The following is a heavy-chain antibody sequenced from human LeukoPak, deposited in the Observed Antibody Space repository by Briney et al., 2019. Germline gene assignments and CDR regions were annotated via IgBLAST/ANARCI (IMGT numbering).Heavy chain of an antibody. D-gene: IGHD4-17*01. CDR1: GFIFSNYA. CDR2: ITGSGDST. Sequence: PGGSLRLSCAGSGFIFSNYAMSWVRQAPGKGLEWVSSITGSGDSTYYADSVKGRLTISRDNSKNTLYLQMNSLRAEDTAVYYCACGDHLDYWGQGTLVTVSS. CDR3: ACGDHLDY. V-gene: IGHV3-23*01. J-gene: IGHJ4*02.